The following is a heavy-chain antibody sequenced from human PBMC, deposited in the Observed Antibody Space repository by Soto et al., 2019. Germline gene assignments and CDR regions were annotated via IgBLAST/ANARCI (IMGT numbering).Heavy chain of an antibody. Sequence: PGGSLRLSCAASGFTFSSYSMNWVRQAPGKGLEWVSSISSSSSYIYYADSVKGRFTISRDNAKNSLYLQMNSLRAEDTAVYYCAREHYCSGGSCPLVSFDIWGQGTMVTVSS. V-gene: IGHV3-21*01. CDR3: AREHYCSGGSCPLVSFDI. J-gene: IGHJ3*02. CDR2: ISSSSSYI. D-gene: IGHD2-15*01. CDR1: GFTFSSYS.